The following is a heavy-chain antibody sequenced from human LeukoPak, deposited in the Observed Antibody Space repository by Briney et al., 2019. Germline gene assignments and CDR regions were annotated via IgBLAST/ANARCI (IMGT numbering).Heavy chain of an antibody. D-gene: IGHD6-13*01. CDR1: GFTFSSYA. CDR2: ISYDGSNK. CDR3: AKDGSSWYVDI. V-gene: IGHV3-30-3*01. J-gene: IGHJ3*02. Sequence: GGSLRLSCAASGFTFSSYAMHWVRQAPGKGLEWVAVISYDGSNKYYADSVKGRFTISRDNSKNTLYLQMNSLRAEDTAVYYCAKDGSSWYVDIWGQGTMVTVSS.